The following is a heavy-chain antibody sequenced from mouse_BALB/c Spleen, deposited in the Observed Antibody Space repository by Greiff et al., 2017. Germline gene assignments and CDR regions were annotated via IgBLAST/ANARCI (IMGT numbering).Heavy chain of an antibody. V-gene: IGHV1S137*01. D-gene: IGHD2-2*01. CDR1: GYTFTDYA. CDR3: ARNGYYLDY. J-gene: IGHJ2*01. Sequence: QVQLQQPGAELVKPGVSVKISCKGSGYTFTDYAMHWVKQSHAKSLEWIGVISTYYGNTNYNQKFKGKATMTVDKSSSTAYMELARLTSEDSAIYYCARNGYYLDYWGQGTTLTVSS. CDR2: ISTYYGNT.